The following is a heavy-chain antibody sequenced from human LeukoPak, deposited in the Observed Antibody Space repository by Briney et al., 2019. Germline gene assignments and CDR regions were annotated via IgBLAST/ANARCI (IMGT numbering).Heavy chain of an antibody. V-gene: IGHV3-23*01. J-gene: IGHJ4*02. D-gene: IGHD3-3*01. CDR3: AKDVEFWSGYLFDY. Sequence: PGGSLGLSCVASGFTFSSYAMSWVRQAPGKGLEWVSAISGSGGSTYYADSVKGRFTISRDNSKNTLYLQMNSLRAEDTAVYYCAKDVEFWSGYLFDYWGQGTLVTVSS. CDR1: GFTFSSYA. CDR2: ISGSGGST.